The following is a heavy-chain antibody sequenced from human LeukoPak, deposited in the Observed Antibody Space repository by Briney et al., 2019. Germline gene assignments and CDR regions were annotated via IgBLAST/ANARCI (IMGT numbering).Heavy chain of an antibody. V-gene: IGHV1-2*02. CDR2: INPNSGGT. J-gene: IGHJ3*02. D-gene: IGHD4-17*01. CDR3: ARGLRQRFGAFDI. Sequence: ASVKVSCKSSGYSFTGHYMHWVRQAPGQGLEWMGWINPNSGGTNYAQKFQGRVTMTRDTSISTAYMELSRLRSDDTAVYYCARGLRQRFGAFDIWGQGTMVTVSS. CDR1: GYSFTGHY.